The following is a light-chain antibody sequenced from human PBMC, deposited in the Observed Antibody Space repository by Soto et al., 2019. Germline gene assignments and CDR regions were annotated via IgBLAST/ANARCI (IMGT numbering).Light chain of an antibody. CDR2: AAS. CDR1: QSISTY. J-gene: IGKJ1*01. V-gene: IGKV1-39*01. CDR3: KQSYSTLRWT. Sequence: DIQMTQSPSSLSASVGDRVTITCRASQSISTYLNWYQQKPGKAPKLLIYAASSLQTGVPSRFSGSGSGTDFTLTITSLQPDDFATYSCKQSYSTLRWTFGQGTKVEIK.